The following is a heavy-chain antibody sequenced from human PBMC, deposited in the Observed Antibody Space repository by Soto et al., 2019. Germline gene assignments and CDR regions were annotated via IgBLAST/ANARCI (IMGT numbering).Heavy chain of an antibody. CDR2: IKSKKDGGGR. V-gene: IGHV3-15*01. CDR1: GFSFTNAW. Sequence: GGSLRLSCAASGFSFTNAWMSWVRQAPGKGLEWVGRIKSKKDGGGRDYTEPVKGRFSILGDDSKNTVYLEMDNLKTEDTAVYYYAASLTAGAFDIWGQGTMVTVSS. CDR3: AASLTAGAFDI. J-gene: IGHJ3*02.